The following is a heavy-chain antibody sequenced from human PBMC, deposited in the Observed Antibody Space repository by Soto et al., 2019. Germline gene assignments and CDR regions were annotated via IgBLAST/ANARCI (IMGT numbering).Heavy chain of an antibody. CDR1: GDSVSSNTAS. CDR2: TYFRSKWYN. Sequence: QTLSLTCAISGDSVSSNTASWNWIRQSPSRGLEWLGRTYFRSKWYNDYAVSVKSRIIINPDTSNNQFSLQLNSVTPEDTAVYFCAKGDNLGPKTGYAFDPRGQGIMVTVSS. V-gene: IGHV6-1*01. CDR3: AKGDNLGPKTGYAFDP. J-gene: IGHJ5*02. D-gene: IGHD5-12*01.